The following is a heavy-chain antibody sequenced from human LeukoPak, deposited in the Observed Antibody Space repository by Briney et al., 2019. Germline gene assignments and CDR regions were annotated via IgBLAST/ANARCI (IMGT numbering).Heavy chain of an antibody. Sequence: GGSLRLSCVVSGFTFSSHAMCWVRQAPGRGLEWVSSIDISSDSTSYADSVKGRFTISRDNSKNTLLLQMDSLRAEDSAIYYCANEIRPNDYWGQGTLVTVSS. CDR3: ANEIRPNDY. CDR1: GFTFSSHA. V-gene: IGHV3-23*05. D-gene: IGHD4/OR15-4a*01. J-gene: IGHJ4*02. CDR2: IDISSDST.